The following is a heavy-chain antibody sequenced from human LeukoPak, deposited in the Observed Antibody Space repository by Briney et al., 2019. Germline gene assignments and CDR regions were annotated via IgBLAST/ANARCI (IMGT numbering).Heavy chain of an antibody. CDR2: INHSGST. CDR3: ARVDRLGMGRGVILYYFDY. D-gene: IGHD3-10*01. J-gene: IGHJ4*02. CDR1: GGSFSGYY. V-gene: IGHV4-34*01. Sequence: SETLSLTCAVYGGSFSGYYWRWIRQPPGKGLEWIGEINHSGSTNYNPSLKSRVTISVDRSKNQFSLKLSPVTTADTAVYYCARVDRLGMGRGVILYYFDYWGQGTLVTVSS.